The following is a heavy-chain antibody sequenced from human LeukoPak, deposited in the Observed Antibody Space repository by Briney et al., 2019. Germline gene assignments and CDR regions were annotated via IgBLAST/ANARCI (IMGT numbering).Heavy chain of an antibody. V-gene: IGHV4-59*08. J-gene: IGHJ4*02. CDR2: IHYNGIT. Sequence: SETLSLTCTVSGGSISSYYWSWIRQPPGKGLEWIGYIHYNGITNYSPSLKSRVTMSLDTSKNQVSLKLNSVSAADTAVYYCAGTPYGSGSYYGLRWGQGTLVTVSS. CDR3: AGTPYGSGSYYGLR. D-gene: IGHD3-10*01. CDR1: GGSISSYY.